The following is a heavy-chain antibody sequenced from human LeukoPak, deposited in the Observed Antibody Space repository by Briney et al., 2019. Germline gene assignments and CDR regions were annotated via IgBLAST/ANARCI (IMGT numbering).Heavy chain of an antibody. Sequence: PGGSLRLSCAASGFTFSSYGMHWVRQAPGKELEWVGRIKSKTDGGTTDYAAPVKGRFTISRDDSKNTLYLQMNSLKTEDTAVYYCTTERDYYDSSGYFTILVYWGQGTLVTVSS. CDR1: GFTFSSYG. J-gene: IGHJ4*02. D-gene: IGHD3-22*01. CDR3: TTERDYYDSSGYFTILVY. V-gene: IGHV3-15*01. CDR2: IKSKTDGGTT.